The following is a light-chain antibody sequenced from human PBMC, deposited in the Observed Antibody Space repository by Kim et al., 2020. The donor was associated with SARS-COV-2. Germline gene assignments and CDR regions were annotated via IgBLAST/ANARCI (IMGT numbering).Light chain of an antibody. CDR2: GAS. V-gene: IGKV3-15*01. Sequence: EIVMTQSPATLSVSPGERATLSCRASQSVSSNLAWYQQKPGQAPRLLIYGASTRATGIPGMFSGSGSGTEFTLTISSLQSEDFAVYYCQEYSNGPVNLGGGTKVDIK. CDR1: QSVSSN. J-gene: IGKJ4*01. CDR3: QEYSNGPVN.